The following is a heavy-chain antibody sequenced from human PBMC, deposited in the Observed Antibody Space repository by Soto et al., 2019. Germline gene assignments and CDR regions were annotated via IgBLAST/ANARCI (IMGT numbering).Heavy chain of an antibody. CDR2: ISAYNGNT. J-gene: IGHJ6*02. CDR1: GYTFTSYG. Sequence: ASVKVSCKASGYTFTSYGISWVRQAPGQGLEWMGWISAYNGNTNYAQKLQGRVTMTTDTSTSTAYMELRSLRSDDTAVYYCARIGSIGYYDSSGPTQNGMDVWGQGTTVTVSS. V-gene: IGHV1-18*01. CDR3: ARIGSIGYYDSSGPTQNGMDV. D-gene: IGHD3-22*01.